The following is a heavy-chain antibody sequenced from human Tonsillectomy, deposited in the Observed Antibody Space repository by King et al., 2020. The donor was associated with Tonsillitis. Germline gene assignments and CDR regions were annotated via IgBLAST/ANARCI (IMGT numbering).Heavy chain of an antibody. CDR3: ATELPPKGGFVY. D-gene: IGHD1-26*01. V-gene: IGHV4-59*01. CDR1: GGSISSYY. J-gene: IGHJ4*02. CDR2: IYYSGST. Sequence: VQLQESGPGLVKPSETLSLTCTVSGGSISSYYWSWIRQPPGKGLEWIGYIYYSGSTNYNPSLKSRVTISVDTSKNQFSLKLSSVTAADTAVYYCATELPPKGGFVYWGQGTLVTVSS.